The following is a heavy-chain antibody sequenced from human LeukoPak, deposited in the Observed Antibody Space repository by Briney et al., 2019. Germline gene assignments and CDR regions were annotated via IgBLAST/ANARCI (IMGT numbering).Heavy chain of an antibody. J-gene: IGHJ4*02. V-gene: IGHV3-23*01. Sequence: GGSLRLSCAASGFTFSSYAMSWVRQAPGKGLEWVSTISGSGSSTYYADSVKGRFTISRDNSKNTLYLQMNSLRAEDTVVYYCAKGIWVTTLIDYWGQGTLVTVSS. CDR2: ISGSGSST. CDR1: GFTFSSYA. CDR3: AKGIWVTTLIDY. D-gene: IGHD4-17*01.